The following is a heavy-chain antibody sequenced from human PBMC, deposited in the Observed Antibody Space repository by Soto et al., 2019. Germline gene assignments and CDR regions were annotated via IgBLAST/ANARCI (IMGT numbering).Heavy chain of an antibody. CDR3: AKGGYTSYYAY. Sequence: EVQLLESGGGLVQPGGSLRLSCAASGFTFRNYAMTWVRQAPGKGLEWVSTIRASGDSTYYADSVKGRITISRDNSKNSVYLQVNTLVVEDKAGYFCAKGGYTSYYAYWRPGILVTDS. J-gene: IGHJ1*01. CDR1: GFTFRNYA. V-gene: IGHV3-23*01. D-gene: IGHD5-18*01. CDR2: IRASGDST.